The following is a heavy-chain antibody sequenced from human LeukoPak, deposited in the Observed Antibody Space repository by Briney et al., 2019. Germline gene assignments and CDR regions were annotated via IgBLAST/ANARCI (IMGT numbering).Heavy chain of an antibody. D-gene: IGHD3-3*01. CDR1: GFTFSSYA. Sequence: PGGSLRLSCAASGFTFSSYAMSWVRQAPGKGLEWVSYISSSGSTIYYADSVKGRFTISRDNAKNSLYLQMNSLRAEDTAVYYCARDPFFRAFDYWGQGTLVTVSS. CDR2: ISSSGSTI. CDR3: ARDPFFRAFDY. J-gene: IGHJ4*02. V-gene: IGHV3-48*04.